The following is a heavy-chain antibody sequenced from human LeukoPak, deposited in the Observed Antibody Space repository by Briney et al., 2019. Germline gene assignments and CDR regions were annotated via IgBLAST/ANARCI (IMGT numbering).Heavy chain of an antibody. Sequence: GGSLRLSCAASGFTFSGYSMNWVRQAPGKGLEWVSSISSSSSYIYYADSVKGRFTISRDNAKNSLYLQMNSLRAEDTAVYYCARDYYYDSSGYANFDYWGQGTLVTVSS. CDR1: GFTFSGYS. D-gene: IGHD3-22*01. V-gene: IGHV3-21*01. J-gene: IGHJ4*02. CDR2: ISSSSSYI. CDR3: ARDYYYDSSGYANFDY.